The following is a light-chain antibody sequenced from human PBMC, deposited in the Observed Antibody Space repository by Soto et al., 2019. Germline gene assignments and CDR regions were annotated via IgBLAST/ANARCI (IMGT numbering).Light chain of an antibody. CDR1: HDITNY. J-gene: IGKJ5*01. CDR2: DTS. Sequence: DIQMTQSPSSLSASVGDRVTISCQASHDITNYLNWYQQKPGKAPRLLIYDTSNVETGVPSRFSGSGSATDFTFTISRLQPEDIATYYCQQYENLPTFGQGTRLEIK. V-gene: IGKV1-33*01. CDR3: QQYENLPT.